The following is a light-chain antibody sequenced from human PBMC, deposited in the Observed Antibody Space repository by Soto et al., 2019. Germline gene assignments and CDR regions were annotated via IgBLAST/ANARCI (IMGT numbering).Light chain of an antibody. V-gene: IGKV1-5*03. Sequence: QMTQSKYSVSASVGDRITITCRASQDIGGRLGWFQQKPGKAPKLLIYKASTLKSGVPSRFIGSGSGTEFTLTISSLQPDDFPTYYCQHYNIYSEAFGQGTKVDI. J-gene: IGKJ1*01. CDR1: QDIGGR. CDR3: QHYNIYSEA. CDR2: KAS.